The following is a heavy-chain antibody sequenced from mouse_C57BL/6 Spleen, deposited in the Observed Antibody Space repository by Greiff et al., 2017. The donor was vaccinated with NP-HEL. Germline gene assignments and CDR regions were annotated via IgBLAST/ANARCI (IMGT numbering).Heavy chain of an antibody. J-gene: IGHJ2*01. D-gene: IGHD1-1*01. CDR2: IDPSDSYT. CDR1: GYTFTSYW. CDR3: AKGGREDY. Sequence: QVQLQQPGAELVKPGASVKLSCKASGYTFTSYWMQWVKQRPGQGFEWIGEIDPSDSYTNYNQKFKGKATLTVDTSSSTAYMQLSSLTSEDSAVYYCAKGGREDYWGQGTTLTVSS. V-gene: IGHV1-50*01.